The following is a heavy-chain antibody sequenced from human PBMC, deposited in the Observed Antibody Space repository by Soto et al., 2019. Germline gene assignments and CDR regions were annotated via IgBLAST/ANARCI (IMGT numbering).Heavy chain of an antibody. CDR3: ARVNVVVPAALYYYYMDV. D-gene: IGHD2-2*01. CDR2: INAGNGNT. J-gene: IGHJ6*03. V-gene: IGHV1-3*01. Sequence: ASVKVSCKASGYTFTSYAMHWVRQAPGQRLEWMGWINAGNGNTKYSQKFQGRVTITRDTSASTAYMELSSLRSEDTAVYYCARVNVVVPAALYYYYMDVWGKGTTVTVSS. CDR1: GYTFTSYA.